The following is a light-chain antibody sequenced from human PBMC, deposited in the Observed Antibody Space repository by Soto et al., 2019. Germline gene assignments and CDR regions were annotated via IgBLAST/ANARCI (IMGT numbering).Light chain of an antibody. Sequence: DIQITQSPSSLSASVGDRVTITCRASQGIRNDLGWYQHKPGKAPKRLIYKASTLKSGVPSRFSGSGSGTEFTLTISSLQPDDFATYYCQHYNSYSEAFGQGTKVDIK. CDR3: QHYNSYSEA. CDR2: KAS. V-gene: IGKV1-17*01. J-gene: IGKJ1*01. CDR1: QGIRND.